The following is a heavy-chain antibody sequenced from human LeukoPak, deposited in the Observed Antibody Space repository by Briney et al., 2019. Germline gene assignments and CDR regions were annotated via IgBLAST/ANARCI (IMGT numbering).Heavy chain of an antibody. V-gene: IGHV1-69*04. Sequence: SVKVSCKASGGTFSSYAISWVRQAPGQGLEWMGRIIPILGIANYAQKFQGRVTITADKSTSTAYMELSSLRSDDTAVYYCAREYCSGGSCYQPFFDYWGQGTLVTVSS. D-gene: IGHD2-15*01. CDR3: AREYCSGGSCYQPFFDY. J-gene: IGHJ4*02. CDR1: GGTFSSYA. CDR2: IIPILGIA.